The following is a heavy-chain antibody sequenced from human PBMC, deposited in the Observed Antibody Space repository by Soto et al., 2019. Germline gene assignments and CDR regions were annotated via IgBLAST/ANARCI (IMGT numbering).Heavy chain of an antibody. CDR2: IIPMLGIA. CDR1: GGTFSSYT. Sequence: QVQLVQSGAEVKKPGSSVKVSCKASGGTFSSYTFSWVRQAPGQGPEWMGRIIPMLGIANYAQKFQGRVTITADKSTSTAYMELSSLRSEDTAVYYCANRGYSYGFVIYWGQGTLVTVSS. V-gene: IGHV1-69*02. CDR3: ANRGYSYGFVIY. D-gene: IGHD5-18*01. J-gene: IGHJ4*02.